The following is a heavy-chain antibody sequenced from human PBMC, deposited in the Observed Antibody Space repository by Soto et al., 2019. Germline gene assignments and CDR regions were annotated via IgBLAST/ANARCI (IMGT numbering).Heavy chain of an antibody. D-gene: IGHD2-2*01. CDR3: AKHEGYCSTTTCSNFDY. J-gene: IGHJ4*02. Sequence: PGESLKLSCTVSVFTFTSYWIACLRQMPGKCLEWMGIIYPGDSDSSYSPSFQGQVTISADKSINTAYLHWSSLKASDTAIYYCAKHEGYCSTTTCSNFDYWGQGTLVTVSS. CDR1: VFTFTSYW. V-gene: IGHV5-51*01. CDR2: IYPGDSDS.